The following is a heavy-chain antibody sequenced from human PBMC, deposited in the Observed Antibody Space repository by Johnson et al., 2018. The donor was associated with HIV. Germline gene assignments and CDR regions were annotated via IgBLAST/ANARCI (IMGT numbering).Heavy chain of an antibody. J-gene: IGHJ3*02. CDR3: ARPIARGASDI. CDR1: GFTFSSNW. D-gene: IGHD3-10*01. CDR2: IKEDGSEK. Sequence: VQLVESGGGLVQPGGSLRLSCAASGFTFSSNWMNWVRQAPGKGLQWVANIKEDGSEKYYVDSVRGRFTISRDKAKNSLYLQMNSLRVEDTAVYYCARPIARGASDIWGQGTMVTVSS. V-gene: IGHV3-7*05.